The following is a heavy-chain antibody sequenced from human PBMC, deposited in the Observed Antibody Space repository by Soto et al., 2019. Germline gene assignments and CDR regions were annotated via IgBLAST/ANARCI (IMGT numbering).Heavy chain of an antibody. CDR1: RYTFTSYS. J-gene: IGHJ6*02. Sequence: ASVKVSCKASRYTFTSYSMHWVRQAPGQGLEWMGIINPSSGRTSYAQNFRGRVTMTSDTSTSIVYMEMSSLKSEDTAVYYCARDHNFGFILYAMDVWGQGTTVTVSS. CDR3: ARDHNFGFILYAMDV. V-gene: IGHV1-46*01. D-gene: IGHD2-15*01. CDR2: INPSSGRT.